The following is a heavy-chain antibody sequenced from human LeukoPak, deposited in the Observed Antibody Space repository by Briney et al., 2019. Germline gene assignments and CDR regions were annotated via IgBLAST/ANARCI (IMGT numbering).Heavy chain of an antibody. D-gene: IGHD3-10*01. V-gene: IGHV4-39*01. CDR3: ARRGGSGSGSYYPITPIDY. CDR1: GGSIGSTNYY. CDR2: IYYSGST. Sequence: SETLSLTCTVSGGSIGSTNYYWGWIRQPPGKGLEWIANIYYSGSTYYNPSLKSRVIISVDTSKNQFSLKLRSVTAADTAVYYCARRGGSGSGSYYPITPIDYWGQGTLVTVSS. J-gene: IGHJ4*02.